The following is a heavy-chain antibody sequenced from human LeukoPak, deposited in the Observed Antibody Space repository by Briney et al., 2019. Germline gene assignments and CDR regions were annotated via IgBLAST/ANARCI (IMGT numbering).Heavy chain of an antibody. CDR1: GFTFSSYG. Sequence: GGSLRLSCAASGFTFSSYGMSWVRQAPGKGLEWVSAISGSGGSTYYADSVKGRFTISRDNSKNTLYLQMNSLRAEDTAVYYCAKGMGRAAASGWYGNYFDYWGQGTLVTVSS. CDR3: AKGMGRAAASGWYGNYFDY. J-gene: IGHJ4*02. CDR2: ISGSGGST. D-gene: IGHD6-19*01. V-gene: IGHV3-23*01.